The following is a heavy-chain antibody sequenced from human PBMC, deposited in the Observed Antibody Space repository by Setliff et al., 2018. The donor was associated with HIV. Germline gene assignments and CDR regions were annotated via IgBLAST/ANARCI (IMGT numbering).Heavy chain of an antibody. V-gene: IGHV4-30-4*08. CDR3: AAGLWFGEFSLWQYWHFDL. Sequence: NPSETLSLTCTVSGGSISSGDYYWSWIRQPPGKGLDWIGYIYYSGSTYYNPPLMSRVTISLDTSKNQFTLKLSSVTAADTAVYYCAAGLWFGEFSLWQYWHFDLWGRGTLVTVSS. CDR1: GGSISSGDYY. CDR2: IYYSGST. J-gene: IGHJ2*01. D-gene: IGHD3-10*01.